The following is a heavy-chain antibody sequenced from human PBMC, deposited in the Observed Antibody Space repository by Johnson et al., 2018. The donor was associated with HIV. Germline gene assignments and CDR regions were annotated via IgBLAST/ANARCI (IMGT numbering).Heavy chain of an antibody. D-gene: IGHD2-2*01. Sequence: VQLVESGGGVVQPGGSLRLSCAASGFTFSSYGMSWVRQAPGKGLEWVAAISGGGGSTYYADSVKGRFTISRDNSKNTLYLQMNSLRAEDTAVYYCAKGRFHQGASKYGPGAFDIWGQGTMVTVSS. CDR1: GFTFSSYG. CDR2: ISGGGGST. CDR3: AKGRFHQGASKYGPGAFDI. V-gene: IGHV3-23*04. J-gene: IGHJ3*02.